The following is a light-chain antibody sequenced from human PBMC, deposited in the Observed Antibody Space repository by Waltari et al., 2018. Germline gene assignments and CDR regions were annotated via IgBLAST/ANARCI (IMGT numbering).Light chain of an antibody. Sequence: EIVMTQSPATLSVSPGEGATLSCRASQSVSSNLAWYQQRPGQAPRLLIYGASTRATGIPARFSGSGSGTEFPLTISSLQSEDSAVYYCHQYSSWPPMFTFGQGTKLEIK. CDR2: GAS. V-gene: IGKV3-15*01. CDR1: QSVSSN. J-gene: IGKJ2*01. CDR3: HQYSSWPPMFT.